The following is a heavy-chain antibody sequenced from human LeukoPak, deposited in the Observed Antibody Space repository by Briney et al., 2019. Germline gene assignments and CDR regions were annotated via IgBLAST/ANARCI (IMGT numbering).Heavy chain of an antibody. Sequence: ASVKVSCKASGYTFTGYYMHWVRQAPGQGLEWMGWISPYNGNTNYAQRLQGRVTLTTDTSTSTAYMELRSLRSDDTAVYYCARDGKPYYDILTGYEDYYYGMDVWGQGTTVTVSS. V-gene: IGHV1-18*04. CDR3: ARDGKPYYDILTGYEDYYYGMDV. CDR1: GYTFTGYY. J-gene: IGHJ6*02. CDR2: ISPYNGNT. D-gene: IGHD3-9*01.